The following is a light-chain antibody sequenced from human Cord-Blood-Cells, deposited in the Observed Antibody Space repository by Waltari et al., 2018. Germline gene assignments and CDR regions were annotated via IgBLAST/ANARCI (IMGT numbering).Light chain of an antibody. CDR3: QQYDNLFT. Sequence: DIQLTPSPSSLSASAVDRVTITCQASQDISNYLNWYQQKPGKAPKLLIYDASNLETGVPSRFSGSGSGTDFTFTISSLQPEDIATYYCQQYDNLFTFGPGTKVDIK. CDR1: QDISNY. V-gene: IGKV1-33*01. J-gene: IGKJ3*01. CDR2: DAS.